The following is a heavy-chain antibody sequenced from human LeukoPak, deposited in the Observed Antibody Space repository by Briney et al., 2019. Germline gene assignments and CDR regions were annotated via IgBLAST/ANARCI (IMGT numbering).Heavy chain of an antibody. CDR3: ARVRNYDSAIDY. D-gene: IGHD3-22*01. J-gene: IGHJ4*02. Sequence: SETLSLTCAVYGGSFSGYYWSWIRQPPGKGLEWIGEINHSGSTNYNPSLKSRVTISVDTSKNQFSLKLSSVTAADTAVYYCARVRNYDSAIDYWGQGTLVTVSS. CDR1: GGSFSGYY. CDR2: INHSGST. V-gene: IGHV4-34*01.